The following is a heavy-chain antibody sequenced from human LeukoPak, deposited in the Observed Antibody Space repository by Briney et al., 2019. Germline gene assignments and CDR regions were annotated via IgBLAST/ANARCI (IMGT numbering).Heavy chain of an antibody. CDR2: IYYSGST. V-gene: IGHV4-61*01. J-gene: IGHJ4*02. Sequence: PSETLSLTCTVSGGSVSSGSYYGSWIRQPPGKGLECIGYIYYSGSTNYHPSLKSRVTISVDTSKNQFSLKLSSVTAADTAVYYCARGRSDSSSWYGYYFDYWGQGNLVTVSS. CDR1: GGSVSSGSYY. CDR3: ARGRSDSSSWYGYYFDY. D-gene: IGHD6-13*01.